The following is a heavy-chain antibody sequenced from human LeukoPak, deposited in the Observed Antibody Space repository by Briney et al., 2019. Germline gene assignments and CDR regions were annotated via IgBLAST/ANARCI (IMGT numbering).Heavy chain of an antibody. D-gene: IGHD2-21*01. CDR3: ARDCGWAGSDCFDP. CDR1: GYTFTTYG. CDR2: ISADNGHA. V-gene: IGHV1-18*01. Sequence: ASVRVSCKSFGYTFTTYGISWVRQAPGQGLEWMGWISADNGHANYARKFRDRVTLTTETSTSTAYMEVRSLTSDDTAVYYCARDCGWAGSDCFDPWGQGTLVTVSS. J-gene: IGHJ5*02.